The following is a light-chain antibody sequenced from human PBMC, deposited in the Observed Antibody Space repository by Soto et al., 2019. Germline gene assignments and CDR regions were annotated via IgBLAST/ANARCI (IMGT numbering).Light chain of an antibody. J-gene: IGKJ2*01. CDR2: GAS. V-gene: IGKV3-20*01. CDR3: QQYGSSQYT. CDR1: QSVSSSY. Sequence: EIVLTQSPGTLSLSPGERATLSCRASQSVSSSYLAWYQQKSGQAPRLLIYGASSRAPGIPDRFSGSGSGTDFTLTISRLEPEDFAVYYCQQYGSSQYTFGQGTKLEIK.